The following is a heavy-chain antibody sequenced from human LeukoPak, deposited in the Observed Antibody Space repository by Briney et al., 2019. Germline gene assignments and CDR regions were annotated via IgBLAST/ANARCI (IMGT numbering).Heavy chain of an antibody. D-gene: IGHD1/OR15-1a*01. CDR1: GDTVSSDSVA. CDR3: AREREHSFDY. V-gene: IGHV6-1*01. J-gene: IGHJ4*02. Sequence: PSQTLSLTCAISGDTVSSDSVAWNWIRQTPSRGLEWLGRTYYRSKWYLEFGESVRSRMSISTDTSNNQFSLQLNSVSLEDTAVYYCAREREHSFDYWGQGTLVTVSS. CDR2: TYYRSKWYL.